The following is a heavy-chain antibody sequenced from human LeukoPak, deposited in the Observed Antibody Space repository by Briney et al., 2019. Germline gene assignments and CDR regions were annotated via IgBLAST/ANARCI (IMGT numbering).Heavy chain of an antibody. CDR1: GYSISSGYY. D-gene: IGHD2-15*01. V-gene: IGHV4-38-2*01. Sequence: SETLSLTCAVSGYSISSGYYWGWIRQPPGKGLEWIGSIYHSGSTYYNPSLKSRVTISVDTSKNQFSLKLSSVTAADTAVYYCARHGGIVVVVAATDYWGQGTLITLSS. J-gene: IGHJ4*02. CDR3: ARHGGIVVVVAATDY. CDR2: IYHSGST.